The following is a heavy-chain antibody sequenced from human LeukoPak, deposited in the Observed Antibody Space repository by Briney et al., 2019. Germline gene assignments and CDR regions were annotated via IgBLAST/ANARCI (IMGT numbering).Heavy chain of an antibody. CDR2: INHSGRT. Sequence: SETLSLTCTVSGYSISSDYYWGWIRQPPGKGLEWIGEINHSGRTNYNPSLKSRVTISVDTSKNQFSLKLSSVIAADTAVYYCVRTRRQRLVSDYWGQGTLVTVSS. CDR1: GYSISSDYY. D-gene: IGHD6-13*01. J-gene: IGHJ4*02. V-gene: IGHV4-38-2*02. CDR3: VRTRRQRLVSDY.